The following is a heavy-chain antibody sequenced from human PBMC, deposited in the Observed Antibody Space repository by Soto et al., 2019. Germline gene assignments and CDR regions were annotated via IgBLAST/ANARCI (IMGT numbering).Heavy chain of an antibody. CDR2: ISAYNGNT. D-gene: IGHD1-26*01. J-gene: IGHJ1*01. CDR3: ARGWGRRGSYYLPEYFQH. V-gene: IGHV1-18*01. CDR1: GYTFTSYG. Sequence: ASVKVSCKASGYTFTSYGISWVRQAPGQGLEWMGWISAYNGNTNYAQKLQGRVTMTTDTSTSTAYMELRSLRSDDTAVYYCARGWGRRGSYYLPEYFQHWGQGTLVTVSS.